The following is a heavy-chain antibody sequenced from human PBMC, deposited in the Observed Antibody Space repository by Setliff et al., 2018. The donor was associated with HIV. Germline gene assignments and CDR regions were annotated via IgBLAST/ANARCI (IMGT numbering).Heavy chain of an antibody. Sequence: SGPTLVNPTQTLTLTCTFSGFSLNTPGVGVGWIRQPPGKALEWLALIYWDDDVRYSPPLKNRLTLSKDNSKNQVVLAMSNMDPVDTATYFCAHFNSFRSVYLDSWGEGMLVTVSS. CDR2: IYWDDDV. V-gene: IGHV2-5*02. J-gene: IGHJ5*01. D-gene: IGHD3-10*01. CDR1: GFSLNTPGVG. CDR3: AHFNSFRSVYLDS.